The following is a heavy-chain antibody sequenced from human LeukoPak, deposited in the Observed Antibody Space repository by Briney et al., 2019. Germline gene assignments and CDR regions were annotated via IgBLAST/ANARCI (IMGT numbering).Heavy chain of an antibody. V-gene: IGHV4-39*01. Sequence: PSETLSLTCTVSGGSISSSSYYWGWIRQPPGTGLEWVGSIYYSGSTYYKPSLKSRVTISVDTSKNQCSLQLSPVTAADTAVYYCARGSAGTAMVPGGRAFDMWGQGTMVTVSS. CDR1: GGSISSSSYY. D-gene: IGHD5-18*01. CDR3: ARGSAGTAMVPGGRAFDM. CDR2: IYYSGST. J-gene: IGHJ3*02.